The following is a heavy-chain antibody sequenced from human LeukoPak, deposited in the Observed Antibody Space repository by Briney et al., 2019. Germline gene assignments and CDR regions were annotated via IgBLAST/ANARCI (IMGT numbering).Heavy chain of an antibody. CDR2: INPNSGGT. V-gene: IGHV1-2*02. D-gene: IGHD3-22*01. Sequence: GASVKVSCKASGYTFTGYYMHWVRQAPGQGLEWMGWINPNSGGTNYAQKFQGRVTMTRDTSISTAYMELSRLRSDDTAVYYCARELGVRYLLLHNLGYWGQGTLVTVSS. CDR1: GYTFTGYY. J-gene: IGHJ4*02. CDR3: ARELGVRYLLLHNLGY.